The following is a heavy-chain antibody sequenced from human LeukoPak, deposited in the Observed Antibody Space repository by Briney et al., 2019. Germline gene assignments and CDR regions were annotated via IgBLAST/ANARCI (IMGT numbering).Heavy chain of an antibody. V-gene: IGHV1-18*01. CDR2: ISAYNGNT. CDR1: GYTFTSYG. Sequence: APVKVSCKASGYTFTSYGISWVRQAPGQGLEWMGWISAYNGNTNYAQKLQGRVTMTTDTSTSTAYMELRSLRSDDTAVYYCARSLVRGYSSGYYYVGYWGQGTLVTVSS. J-gene: IGHJ4*02. D-gene: IGHD3-22*01. CDR3: ARSLVRGYSSGYYYVGY.